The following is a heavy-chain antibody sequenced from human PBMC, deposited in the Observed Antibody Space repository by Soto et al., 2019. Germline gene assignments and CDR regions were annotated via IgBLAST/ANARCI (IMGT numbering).Heavy chain of an antibody. V-gene: IGHV3-30*18. CDR2: ISYDGSNK. CDR3: AKDLTMIDYYGMDV. Sequence: PGGFLRLSCAASGFTFSSYGMHWVRQAPGKGLEWVAVISYDGSNKYYADSVKGRFTISRDNSKNTLYLQMNSLRAEDTAVYYCAKDLTMIDYYGMDVWGQGTTVTVSS. CDR1: GFTFSSYG. D-gene: IGHD3-22*01. J-gene: IGHJ6*02.